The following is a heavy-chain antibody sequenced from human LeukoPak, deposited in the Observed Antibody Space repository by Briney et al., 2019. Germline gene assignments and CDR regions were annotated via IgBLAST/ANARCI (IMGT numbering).Heavy chain of an antibody. J-gene: IGHJ1*01. CDR2: IYSSGST. CDR3: AREIITVGKEYFQH. V-gene: IGHV4-39*07. D-gene: IGHD6-19*01. CDR1: GGSIGSSSYY. Sequence: SETLSLTCTVSGGSIGSSSYYWGWIRQPPGKGLAWIGRIYSSGSTNYNPSLKSRVTMSLDTSKNQFSLQLRSMTAADTAVYYCAREIITVGKEYFQHWGQGTLVTVSS.